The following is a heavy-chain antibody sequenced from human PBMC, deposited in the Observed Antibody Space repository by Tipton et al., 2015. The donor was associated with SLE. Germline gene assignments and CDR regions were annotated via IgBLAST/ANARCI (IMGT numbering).Heavy chain of an antibody. D-gene: IGHD3-22*01. J-gene: IGHJ4*02. V-gene: IGHV3-21*03. CDR1: GFTFSGYS. CDR3: ARVSSGYYYGDYFDY. Sequence: TLSLTCAASGFTFSGYSINWVRQAPGKGLEWVSSISSSSSYIYYADSVKGRFTISRDNAKNSLYLQMNSLRAEDTAVYYCARVSSGYYYGDYFDYWGQGTLVTVSS. CDR2: ISSSSSYI.